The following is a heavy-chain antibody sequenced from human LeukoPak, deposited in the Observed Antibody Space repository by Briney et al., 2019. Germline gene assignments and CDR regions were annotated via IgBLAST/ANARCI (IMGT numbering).Heavy chain of an antibody. CDR3: ARDGWGYGSNSGGDQ. Sequence: PGGSLRLSCAASGFTFSTYWMNWGRQAPGKGREWVANIKQDGSEKYYADSVKGRFTISRDNAKNSLFLQMNSLRAEDTAVYYCARDGWGYGSNSGGDQWGQGTLVIVSS. J-gene: IGHJ4*02. V-gene: IGHV3-7*01. CDR2: IKQDGSEK. CDR1: GFTFSTYW. D-gene: IGHD4-23*01.